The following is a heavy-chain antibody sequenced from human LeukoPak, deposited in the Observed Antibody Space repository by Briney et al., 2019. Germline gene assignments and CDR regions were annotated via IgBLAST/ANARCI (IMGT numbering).Heavy chain of an antibody. CDR3: AREGYGGYSYGMRWFDP. V-gene: IGHV1-69*05. CDR2: IIPIFGTA. Sequence: ASVKVSCKASGGTFSSYAISWVRQAPGQGLEWMGGIIPIFGTANYAQKFQGRVTITTDESTSTAYMELSSLRSEDTAVYYCAREGYGGYSYGMRWFDPWGQGTLVTVSS. J-gene: IGHJ5*02. CDR1: GGTFSSYA. D-gene: IGHD5-18*01.